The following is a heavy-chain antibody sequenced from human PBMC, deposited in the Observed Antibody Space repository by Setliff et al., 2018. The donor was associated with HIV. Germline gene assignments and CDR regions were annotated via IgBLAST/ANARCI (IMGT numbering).Heavy chain of an antibody. CDR1: GGSISSYY. CDR3: ARQGSWLDS. Sequence: SETLSLTCTVSGGSISSYYWSWIRQPPGEGLEWIGYSHNNGNTHYNPSLKSRVAISVDTSKNHVSLRPNSVTAADTAVYYCARQGSWLDSWGQGTLVTVSS. CDR2: SHNNGNT. J-gene: IGHJ5*01. D-gene: IGHD2-15*01. V-gene: IGHV4-59*08.